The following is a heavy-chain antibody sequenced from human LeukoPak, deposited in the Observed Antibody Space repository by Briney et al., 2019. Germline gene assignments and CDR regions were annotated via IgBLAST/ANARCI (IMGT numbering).Heavy chain of an antibody. CDR1: GYTFTSYG. D-gene: IGHD3-9*01. J-gene: IGHJ4*02. CDR2: ISAYNGNT. CDR3: ARLDLYDILTGPGDY. V-gene: IGHV1-18*01. Sequence: ASVKVSCKASGYTFTSYGISWVRQAPGQGLEWMGWISAYNGNTNYAQRLQGRVTMTTDTSTSTAYMELRSLRSDDTAVYYCARLDLYDILTGPGDYWGQGTLVTVSS.